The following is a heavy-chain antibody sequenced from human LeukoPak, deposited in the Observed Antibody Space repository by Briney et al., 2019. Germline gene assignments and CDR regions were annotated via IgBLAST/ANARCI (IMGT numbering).Heavy chain of an antibody. CDR3: ARHSRVIVGAICAFDF. V-gene: IGHV4-38-2*01. CDR2: IHHSGTI. Sequence: PSETLSLTCDVFGSSIYSDYYWAWIRQPPGKGLEWIGSIHHSGTIYYNPSLRSRVIISVGTPENHSSLKLNSVTAADTALYYCARHSRVIVGAICAFDFWGQGTKVTVSS. J-gene: IGHJ3*01. CDR1: GSSIYSDYY. D-gene: IGHD1-26*01.